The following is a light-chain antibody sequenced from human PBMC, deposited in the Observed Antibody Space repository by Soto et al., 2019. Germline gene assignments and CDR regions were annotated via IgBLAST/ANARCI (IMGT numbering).Light chain of an antibody. CDR2: SNN. CDR1: SSNIGSNT. V-gene: IGLV1-44*01. Sequence: QSVLTQPPSASGTPGQRVTISCSGSSSNIGSNTVNWYQQLPGTAPKLLIYSNNQRPSGVPDRFSGSKSGTSASLAISGLQYEDEADYYCATWDDSLNAQVFGGGTKLTVL. CDR3: ATWDDSLNAQV. J-gene: IGLJ3*02.